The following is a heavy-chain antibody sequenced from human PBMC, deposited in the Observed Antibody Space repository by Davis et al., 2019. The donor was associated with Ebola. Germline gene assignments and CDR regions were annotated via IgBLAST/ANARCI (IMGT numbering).Heavy chain of an antibody. V-gene: IGHV4-34*01. CDR3: ARTRAVAATSFYYYYYGMDV. J-gene: IGHJ6*02. CDR2: INHSGST. D-gene: IGHD2-15*01. Sequence: MPGGSLRLSCAVYGGSFSGYYWSWIRQPPGKGLEWIGEINHSGSTNYNPSLKSRVTISVETSKNQFSLKLSSVTAADTAVYYCARTRAVAATSFYYYYYGMDVWGQGTTVTVSS. CDR1: GGSFSGYY.